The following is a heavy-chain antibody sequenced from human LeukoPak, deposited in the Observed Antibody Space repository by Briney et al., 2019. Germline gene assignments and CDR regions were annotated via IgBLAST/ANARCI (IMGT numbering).Heavy chain of an antibody. CDR1: GGSIRSYY. D-gene: IGHD2-15*01. CDR2: IYYTGTT. Sequence: SETLSLTCTVSGGSIRSYYWSWIRQPPRKGLGWIGYIYYTGTTNYNPSLMSRVTISVDTSKNQFSLKLSSVTAADTAVYYCARESEYCSGGSCSSKIDYWGQGTLVTVSS. V-gene: IGHV4-59*01. CDR3: ARESEYCSGGSCSSKIDY. J-gene: IGHJ4*02.